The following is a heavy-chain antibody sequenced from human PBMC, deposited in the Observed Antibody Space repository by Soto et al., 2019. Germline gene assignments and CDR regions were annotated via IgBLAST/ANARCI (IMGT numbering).Heavy chain of an antibody. D-gene: IGHD2-8*01. V-gene: IGHV3-74*01. CDR3: VRGTNGWRGMDY. J-gene: IGHJ4*02. Sequence: GGSLRLSCATSGFTFSSYPIHWVRQAPGKGPVWVSRITEDGSGTTYADSVKGRFTVTRDNAKNTMYLQMSGLGAEDTAVYHCVRGTNGWRGMDYWGQGTLVTVSS. CDR2: ITEDGSGT. CDR1: GFTFSSYP.